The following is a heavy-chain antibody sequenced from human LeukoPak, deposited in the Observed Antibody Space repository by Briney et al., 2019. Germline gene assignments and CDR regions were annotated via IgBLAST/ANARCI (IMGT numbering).Heavy chain of an antibody. Sequence: ASVKVSCTVSGYTLTELSMHWVRQAPGKGLEWMGGFDPEDGETIYAQKFQGRVTMTEDTSTDTAYMELSSLRSEDTAVYYCATDLRRGSYYQDYWGQGTLVTVSS. V-gene: IGHV1-24*01. J-gene: IGHJ4*02. CDR2: FDPEDGET. D-gene: IGHD1-26*01. CDR3: ATDLRRGSYYQDY. CDR1: GYTLTELS.